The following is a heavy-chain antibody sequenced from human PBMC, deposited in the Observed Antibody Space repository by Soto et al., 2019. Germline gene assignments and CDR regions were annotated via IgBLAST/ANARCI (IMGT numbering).Heavy chain of an antibody. CDR2: INYSGTT. D-gene: IGHD2-15*01. J-gene: IGHJ4*02. Sequence: SETLSLTCTVSGGSISSSTYYWGWIRQPPGKGLEWIGSINYSGTTYYNTSLKSRVTIYIDTSKNQFSLKLSSVTAADTSVYYCARVGEYCSGGSCYSRPPGFDYWGQGTLVTVSS. V-gene: IGHV4-39*01. CDR3: ARVGEYCSGGSCYSRPPGFDY. CDR1: GGSISSSTYY.